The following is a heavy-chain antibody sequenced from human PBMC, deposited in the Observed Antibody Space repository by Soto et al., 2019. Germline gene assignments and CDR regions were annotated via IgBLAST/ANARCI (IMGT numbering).Heavy chain of an antibody. Sequence: GESLKISCKGSGYSFTSYWIGWVRQMPGKGLEWMGIIYPGDSDTRYSPSFQGQVTISADKSISTAYLQWSSLKASDTAMYYCATQTVPWGSYRYNAFDIWGQGTMVTVSS. V-gene: IGHV5-51*01. J-gene: IGHJ3*02. CDR3: ATQTVPWGSYRYNAFDI. CDR2: IYPGDSDT. CDR1: GYSFTSYW. D-gene: IGHD3-16*02.